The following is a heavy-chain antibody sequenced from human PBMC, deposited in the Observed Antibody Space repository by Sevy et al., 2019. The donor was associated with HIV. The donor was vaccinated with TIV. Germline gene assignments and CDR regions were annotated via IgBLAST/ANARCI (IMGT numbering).Heavy chain of an antibody. J-gene: IGHJ3*02. CDR3: AKVMVVVVGEAFEI. CDR1: GFSFSNYA. CDR2: ISGGGSGGST. Sequence: GGSLRLSCAASGFSFSNYAMNWVRQAPGKGLEWVSAISGGGSGGSTYYADSVKGRFTISRDNSKNTLYLQMNSLRLEDTAVYYCAKVMVVVVGEAFEIWGQGTTLTFS. V-gene: IGHV3-23*01. D-gene: IGHD2-21*01.